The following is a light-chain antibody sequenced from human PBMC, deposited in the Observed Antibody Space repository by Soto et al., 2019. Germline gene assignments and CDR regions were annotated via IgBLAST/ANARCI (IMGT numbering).Light chain of an antibody. CDR1: SSVVGGYNY. V-gene: IGLV2-14*01. Sequence: QPVLTQPASVSGSPGQSITIFCTGTSSVVGGYNYVSWYQQHPDKAPKLMIYDVGTRPSGVSHRFSGSKSGNTASLTISGLQAEDEADYYCSSYTSSSTVVFGGGTKVTVL. CDR2: DVG. CDR3: SSYTSSSTVV. J-gene: IGLJ2*01.